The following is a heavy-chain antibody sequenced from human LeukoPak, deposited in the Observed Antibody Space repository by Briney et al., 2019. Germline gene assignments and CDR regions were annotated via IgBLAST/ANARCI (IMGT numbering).Heavy chain of an antibody. CDR3: AREGSELDAFDI. CDR2: INPSGGST. CDR1: GYTFTSYY. D-gene: IGHD3-10*01. Sequence: ASVKVSCKASGYTFTSYYMHWVRQAPGQGLEWMGIINPSGGSTSYAQKFQGRVTITTDESTSTAYMELSSLRSEDTAVYYCAREGSELDAFDIWGQGTMVTVSS. V-gene: IGHV1-46*01. J-gene: IGHJ3*02.